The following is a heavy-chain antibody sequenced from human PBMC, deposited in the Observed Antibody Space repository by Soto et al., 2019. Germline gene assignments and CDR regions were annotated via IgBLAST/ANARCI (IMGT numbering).Heavy chain of an antibody. J-gene: IGHJ5*02. CDR2: IYYSGNT. CDR3: ARAMTTVTTDWFDP. V-gene: IGHV4-30-4*01. Sequence: PSETLSLTCTVSGGSISSGDYYWSWIRQPPGKGLEWIGYIYYSGNTYYNPSLKSRLTISLDTSKNQFSLKLSSVTAADTAVYYCARAMTTVTTDWFDPWGQGTLVTVSS. D-gene: IGHD4-17*01. CDR1: GGSISSGDYY.